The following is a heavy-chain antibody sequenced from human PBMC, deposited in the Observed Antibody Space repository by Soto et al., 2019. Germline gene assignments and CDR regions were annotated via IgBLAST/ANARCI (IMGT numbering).Heavy chain of an antibody. CDR2: ISSRSSYI. D-gene: IGHD2-21*02. CDR3: ARFVSATAINDH. Sequence: EVQLVESGGGLVKPGESLRLSCAASGFTFRTYSMNWVRQAPGKGLEWVSLISSRSSYIYYADSLKGRFTISRDNAKNSLYLEMNNLRAEDTAVYYCARFVSATAINDHWGQGTLVTVSS. CDR1: GFTFRTYS. V-gene: IGHV3-21*01. J-gene: IGHJ4*02.